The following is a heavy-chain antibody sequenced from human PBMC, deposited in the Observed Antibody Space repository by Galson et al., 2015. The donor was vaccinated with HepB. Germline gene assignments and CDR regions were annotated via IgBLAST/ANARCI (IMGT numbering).Heavy chain of an antibody. V-gene: IGHV4-4*02. D-gene: IGHD3-16*01. J-gene: IGHJ2*01. Sequence: SETLSLTCAVSGGSISSSNWWSWVRQPPGKGLEWIGEIYHSGSTNYNPSLKSRVTISVDKSKNQFSLKLSSVTAADTAVYYCARDWGSQGHWYFDLWGRGTLVTVSS. CDR1: GGSISSSNW. CDR3: ARDWGSQGHWYFDL. CDR2: IYHSGST.